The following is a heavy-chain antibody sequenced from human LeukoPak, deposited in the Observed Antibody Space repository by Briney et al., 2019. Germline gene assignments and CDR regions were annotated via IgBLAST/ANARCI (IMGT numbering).Heavy chain of an antibody. V-gene: IGHV1-2*02. D-gene: IGHD3-16*02. J-gene: IGHJ4*02. Sequence: ASVKVSCKAFGYTFTGYYIHWLRQAPGQGLEWMGWINPNSGGTDSAQKFQSRVTMTRDTSISTAYMELSSLRSDDTAVYYCAKDDISQLRVGELSPWGVFDYWGQGTLVTVSS. CDR1: GYTFTGYY. CDR3: AKDDISQLRVGELSPWGVFDY. CDR2: INPNSGGT.